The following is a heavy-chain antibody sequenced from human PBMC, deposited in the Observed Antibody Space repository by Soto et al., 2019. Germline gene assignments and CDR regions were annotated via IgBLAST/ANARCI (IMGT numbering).Heavy chain of an antibody. J-gene: IGHJ2*01. CDR2: IWYDGSNK. CDR3: ARGGYCSGGSCYWYFDL. Sequence: GGSLRLSCAASGFTFSSYVMHGVRQAPGKGLEWVAVIWYDGSNKYYADSVKGRFTISRDNSKNTLYLQMNSLRAEDTAVYYCARGGYCSGGSCYWYFDLWGRGTLVTVSS. V-gene: IGHV3-33*01. CDR1: GFTFSSYV. D-gene: IGHD2-15*01.